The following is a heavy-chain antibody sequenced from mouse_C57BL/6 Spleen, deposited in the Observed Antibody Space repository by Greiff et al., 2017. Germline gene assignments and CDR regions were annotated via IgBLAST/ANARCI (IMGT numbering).Heavy chain of an antibody. J-gene: IGHJ3*01. CDR2: IYPRSGNT. CDR1: GYTFTSYG. CDR3: ARLDDGFAY. D-gene: IGHD2-3*01. V-gene: IGHV1-81*01. Sequence: LVESGAELARPGASVKLSCKASGYTFTSYGISWVKQRTGQGLEWIGEIYPRSGNTYYNEKFKGKATLTADKSSSTAYMELRSLTSEDSAVYFCARLDDGFAYWGQGTLVTVSA.